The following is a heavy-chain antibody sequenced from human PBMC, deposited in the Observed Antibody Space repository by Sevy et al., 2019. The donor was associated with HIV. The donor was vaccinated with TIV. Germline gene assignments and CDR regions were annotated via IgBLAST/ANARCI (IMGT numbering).Heavy chain of an antibody. CDR1: GFTFSSYS. D-gene: IGHD2-15*01. Sequence: GGSLRLSCAASGFTFSSYSMNWVRQAPGKGLEWVSSISSSSIYIYYADSVKGRFTISRDNAKNSLYLQMNSLRAEDTAVYYCARDPGFYCSGGSCYPRYYFDYWGQGTLVTVFS. J-gene: IGHJ4*02. CDR2: ISSSSIYI. V-gene: IGHV3-21*01. CDR3: ARDPGFYCSGGSCYPRYYFDY.